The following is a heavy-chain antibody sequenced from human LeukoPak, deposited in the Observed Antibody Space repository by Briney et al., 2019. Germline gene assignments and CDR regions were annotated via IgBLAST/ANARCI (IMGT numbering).Heavy chain of an antibody. J-gene: IGHJ3*02. V-gene: IGHV1-2*02. D-gene: IGHD4-17*01. CDR1: GYTFTVYY. CDR3: ARGYGDYSGALDI. Sequence: ASVKVSCKASGYTFTVYYFHWVRQAPGQGLEWMGWINPNSGGTNNAQNFQGRVTLTRDTSISTAYMDLTRLRSDDTAVYYCARGYGDYSGALDIWGQGTVVTVSS. CDR2: INPNSGGT.